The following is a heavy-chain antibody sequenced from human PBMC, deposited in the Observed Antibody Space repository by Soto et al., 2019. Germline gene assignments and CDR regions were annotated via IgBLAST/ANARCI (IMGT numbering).Heavy chain of an antibody. J-gene: IGHJ4*02. CDR3: ARVVRLMLYSDY. D-gene: IGHD2-8*01. Sequence: GGSLRLSCAASGFTFSDYYMSWIRQAPGKGLDWVSYIAPSSSYTNYADSVKGRFTISRDNAKNSLYLQMNSLRAEDTAVYYCARVVRLMLYSDYWGQGTLVTVSS. CDR1: GFTFSDYY. CDR2: IAPSSSYT. V-gene: IGHV3-11*06.